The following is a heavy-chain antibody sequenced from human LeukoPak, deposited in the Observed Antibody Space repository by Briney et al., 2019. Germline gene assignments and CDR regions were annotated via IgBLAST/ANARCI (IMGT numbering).Heavy chain of an antibody. V-gene: IGHV4-39*01. CDR2: IYSSGST. D-gene: IGHD3-3*01. J-gene: IGHJ4*02. Sequence: ETLSLTCTVSGGSISSSSYYWGWIRQSPGQGLEWIGSIYSSGSTYYNPSLKSRVTISIDTSKNQLSLKMSSVTAADTALYYCASNEWSGYYFDYWGQGTLVTVSS. CDR3: ASNEWSGYYFDY. CDR1: GGSISSSSYY.